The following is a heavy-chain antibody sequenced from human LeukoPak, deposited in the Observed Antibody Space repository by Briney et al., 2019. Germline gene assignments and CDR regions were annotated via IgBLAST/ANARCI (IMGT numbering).Heavy chain of an antibody. J-gene: IGHJ6*02. Sequence: SQTLSLTCATSGDSVSSNSAAWNWIRQSPSRGLEWLGRTYYRSKWYNDYAVSVKSRITINPDTSKNQFSLQLNSVTPEDTAVYYCARAHGYSYAQRYYYYGMDVWGRGTTVTVSS. CDR1: GDSVSSNSAA. V-gene: IGHV6-1*01. CDR3: ARAHGYSYAQRYYYYGMDV. CDR2: TYYRSKWYN. D-gene: IGHD5-18*01.